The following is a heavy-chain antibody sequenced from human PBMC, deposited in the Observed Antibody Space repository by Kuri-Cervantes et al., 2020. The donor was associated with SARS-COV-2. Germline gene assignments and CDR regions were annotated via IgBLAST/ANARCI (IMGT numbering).Heavy chain of an antibody. J-gene: IGHJ4*02. CDR1: GGSISSYY. CDR3: ARSRGAIDY. V-gene: IGHV4-59*01. D-gene: IGHD1-26*01. Sequence: GSLRLSCTVFGGSISSYYWSWIRQPPGKGLEWIGYIYYSGSTNYNPSLKSRVTISVDTSKNQFSLKLSSVTAADTAVYYCARSRGAIDYWGQGTLVTVSS. CDR2: IYYSGST.